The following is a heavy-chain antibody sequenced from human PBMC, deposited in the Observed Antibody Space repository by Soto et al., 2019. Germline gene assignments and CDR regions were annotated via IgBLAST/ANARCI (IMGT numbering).Heavy chain of an antibody. CDR2: ISSSSSYI. Sequence: GGSLRLSCAASGFTFSSYSMNWVRQAPGKGLEWVSSISSSSSYIYYADSVKGRFTISRDNAKNSLYLQMNSLRAEDTAVYYCARAQFRDDYGDYWGQGTLVTVSS. V-gene: IGHV3-21*01. CDR3: ARAQFRDDYGDY. J-gene: IGHJ4*02. CDR1: GFTFSSYS.